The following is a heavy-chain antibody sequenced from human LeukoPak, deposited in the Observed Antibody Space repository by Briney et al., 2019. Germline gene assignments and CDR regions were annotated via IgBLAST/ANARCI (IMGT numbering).Heavy chain of an antibody. J-gene: IGHJ6*02. D-gene: IGHD2-2*01. CDR1: GFTFSSYA. CDR2: ISSNGGST. CDR3: ARSERAGTSPNLGYYYYGMDV. V-gene: IGHV3-64*01. Sequence: GGSLRLSCAASGFTFSSYAMHWVRQAPGKGLEYVSAISSNGGSTYYANSVKGRFTISRDNFKNTLYLQMGSLRAEDMAVYYCARSERAGTSPNLGYYYYGMDVWGQGTTVTVSS.